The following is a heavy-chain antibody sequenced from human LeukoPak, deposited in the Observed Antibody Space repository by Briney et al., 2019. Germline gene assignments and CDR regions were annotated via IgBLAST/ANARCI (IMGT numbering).Heavy chain of an antibody. CDR2: ISAYNGNT. CDR1: GYTFTSYG. D-gene: IGHD2-15*01. V-gene: IGHV1-18*01. Sequence: ASVKVSCKASGYTFTSYGISWVRQAPGQGLEWMGWISAYNGNTNYAQKLQGRVTMTTDTSTSTAYMELSRLRSDDTAVYYCAREYPWIVVVVAAGPPNVPGRKNWFDPWGQGTLVTVSS. CDR3: AREYPWIVVVVAAGPPNVPGRKNWFDP. J-gene: IGHJ5*02.